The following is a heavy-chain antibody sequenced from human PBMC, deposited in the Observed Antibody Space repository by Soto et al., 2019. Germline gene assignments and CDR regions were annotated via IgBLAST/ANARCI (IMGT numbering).Heavy chain of an antibody. Sequence: QVHLVQSGTEVKKPGASVKVSCKASGYTFTSYGITWVRQAPEQGLEWMGWISAYNGDTVYAQNLQGRVTMTTDTSTSTAYMELRPLRSDDTAVYYCARDVYVYSLPDYWGQGTLVTVSS. V-gene: IGHV1-18*01. CDR2: ISAYNGDT. D-gene: IGHD3-16*01. CDR1: GYTFTSYG. J-gene: IGHJ4*02. CDR3: ARDVYVYSLPDY.